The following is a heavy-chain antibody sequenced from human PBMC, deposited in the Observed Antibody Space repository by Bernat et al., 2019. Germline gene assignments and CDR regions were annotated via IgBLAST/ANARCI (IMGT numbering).Heavy chain of an antibody. J-gene: IGHJ4*02. CDR3: ARERILDSSGWSWDY. CDR1: GFTFSSYS. CDR2: IWYDGSNK. D-gene: IGHD6-19*01. Sequence: VQLVESGGGLVKPGGSLRLSCAASGFTFSSYSMNWVRQAPGKGLEWVAVIWYDGSNKYYADSVKGRFTISRDNSKNTLYLQMNSLRAEDTAVYYCARERILDSSGWSWDYWGQGTLVTVSS. V-gene: IGHV3-33*08.